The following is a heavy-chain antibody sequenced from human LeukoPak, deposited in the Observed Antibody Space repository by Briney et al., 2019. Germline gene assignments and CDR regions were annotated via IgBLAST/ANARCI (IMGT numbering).Heavy chain of an antibody. CDR1: GGSFSGYY. J-gene: IGHJ4*02. D-gene: IGHD2-2*01. Sequence: SETLSLTCAVYGGSFSGYYWSWIRQPPGKGLEWIGEINHSGSTNYNPSLKSRVTISVDTSKNQFSLKLSSVTAADTAVYYCARVVPAAIFDYWGQGTLVTVSS. CDR2: INHSGST. V-gene: IGHV4-34*01. CDR3: ARVVPAAIFDY.